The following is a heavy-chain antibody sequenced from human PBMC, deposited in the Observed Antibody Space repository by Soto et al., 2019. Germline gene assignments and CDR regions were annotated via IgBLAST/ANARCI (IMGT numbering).Heavy chain of an antibody. CDR2: INAGNGNT. J-gene: IGHJ4*02. D-gene: IGHD6-19*01. Sequence: QVQLVQSGAEVKKPGASVKVSCKASGYTFTSYAMHWVRQAPGQRLEWMGWINAGNGNTKYSQKFQGRVTITRDTSASTAYMERSSRRSEDRAVYYCARDLGSSGWYAYFDHWGQGPLVTVSS. V-gene: IGHV1-3*01. CDR3: ARDLGSSGWYAYFDH. CDR1: GYTFTSYA.